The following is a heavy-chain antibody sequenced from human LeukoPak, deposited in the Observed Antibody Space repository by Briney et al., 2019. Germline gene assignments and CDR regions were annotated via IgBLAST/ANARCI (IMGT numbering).Heavy chain of an antibody. V-gene: IGHV3-23*01. CDR1: GFTFSSYA. Sequence: GGSLRLSCAASGFTFSSYAMGWVRQAPGKGLEGVSRISANGDTIKYADSVKGRFTISRDNAKNTVLLQMNSLRVDNTAVYYCAKEGRIAAGTGDYFDYWGQGTLVTVSS. J-gene: IGHJ4*02. CDR2: ISANGDTI. D-gene: IGHD6-13*01. CDR3: AKEGRIAAGTGDYFDY.